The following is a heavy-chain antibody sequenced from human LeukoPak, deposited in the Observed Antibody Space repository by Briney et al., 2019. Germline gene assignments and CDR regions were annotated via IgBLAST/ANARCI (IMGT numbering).Heavy chain of an antibody. J-gene: IGHJ4*02. CDR1: GFTFSNYT. Sequence: GGSLRLSCAASGFTFSNYTMSWVRQAPGKGLEWVSAISGSGGSRYYSDSAKGRFTISRDNSKNTLYLQMNSLRAEDTAVYYCARENIAVAGTGFDYWGQGTLVTVSS. CDR3: ARENIAVAGTGFDY. V-gene: IGHV3-23*01. CDR2: ISGSGGSR. D-gene: IGHD6-19*01.